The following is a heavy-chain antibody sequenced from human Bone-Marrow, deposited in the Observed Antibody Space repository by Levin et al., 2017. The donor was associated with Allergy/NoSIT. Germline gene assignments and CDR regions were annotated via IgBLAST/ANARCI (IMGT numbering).Heavy chain of an antibody. CDR2: INAGNGNT. D-gene: IGHD6-13*01. CDR1: GYTFTSYA. Sequence: VKVSCKASGYTFTSYAMHWVRQAPGQRLEWMGWINAGNGNTKYSQKFQGRVTITRDTSASTAYMELSSLRSEDTAVYYCARDMMAVLIAAAGKVDYWGQGTLVTVSS. CDR3: ARDMMAVLIAAAGKVDY. V-gene: IGHV1-3*01. J-gene: IGHJ4*02.